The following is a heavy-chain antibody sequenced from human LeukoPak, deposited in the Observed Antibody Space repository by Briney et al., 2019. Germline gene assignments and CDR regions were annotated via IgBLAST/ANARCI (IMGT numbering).Heavy chain of an antibody. CDR1: GGSISSGDYY. V-gene: IGHV4-30-4*08. CDR3: ARDGPPDTIFGVSGFDP. Sequence: PSQTLSLTCTVSGGSISSGDYYWSWIRQPPGTGLEWIGYIYYSGSTYYNPSLKSRVIISVDTSKNQFSLKLSSVTAADTAVYYCARDGPPDTIFGVSGFDPWGQGTLVTVSS. J-gene: IGHJ5*02. CDR2: IYYSGST. D-gene: IGHD3-3*01.